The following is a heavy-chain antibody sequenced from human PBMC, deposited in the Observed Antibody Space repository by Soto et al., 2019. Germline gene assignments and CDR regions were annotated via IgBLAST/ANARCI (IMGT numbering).Heavy chain of an antibody. Sequence: ASVKVSCKASGYTFTSYYMHWVRQAPGQGLEWMGIINPSGGSTSYAQKFQGRVTMTRDTSTSTVYMELSSLRSEDTAVYYCARAASIAAHTYGPYFDYWGQGTLLTVSS. CDR2: INPSGGST. CDR3: ARAASIAAHTYGPYFDY. J-gene: IGHJ4*02. V-gene: IGHV1-46*01. D-gene: IGHD6-6*01. CDR1: GYTFTSYY.